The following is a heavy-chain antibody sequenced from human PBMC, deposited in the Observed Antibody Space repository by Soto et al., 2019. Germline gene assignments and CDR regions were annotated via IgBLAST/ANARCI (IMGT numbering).Heavy chain of an antibody. CDR1: GFTFSDYY. Sequence: QAQLVESGGGLVKPGGSLRLSCAASGFTFSDYYMSWIRQAPGKGLEWISYISSSGGMIYYADSVKGRFTISRDNAKNSMHIQMNSLRAEDTAVYYCARYAVTTSPRDIWGQGTKVTVSS. D-gene: IGHD4-17*01. V-gene: IGHV3-11*01. J-gene: IGHJ3*02. CDR2: ISSSGGMI. CDR3: ARYAVTTSPRDI.